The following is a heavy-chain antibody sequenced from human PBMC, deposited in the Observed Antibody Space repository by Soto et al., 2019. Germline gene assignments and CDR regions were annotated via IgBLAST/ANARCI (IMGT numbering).Heavy chain of an antibody. CDR2: IIPIFGTA. V-gene: IGHV1-69*13. J-gene: IGHJ4*01. Sequence: GASVKVSCKASGGTFSSYAISWVRQAPGQGLEWMGGIIPIFGTANYAQKFQGRVTITADESTSTAYMELSSLRSEDTAVYYCASRAVAGPYYFDYWGQGTLVTVSS. CDR3: ASRAVAGPYYFDY. CDR1: GGTFSSYA. D-gene: IGHD6-19*01.